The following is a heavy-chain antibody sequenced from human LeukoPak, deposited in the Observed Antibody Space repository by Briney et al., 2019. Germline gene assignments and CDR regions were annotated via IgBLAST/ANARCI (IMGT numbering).Heavy chain of an antibody. D-gene: IGHD1-26*01. V-gene: IGHV3-66*01. Sequence: SGGSLRLSCAASGFTVSSNYMSWVRQAPGKGLEWVSVIYSGGSTYYADSVKGRFTISRDNSKNTLYLQMNSLRAEDTAVYYCARDGSSRDWYFDLWGRGTLVTVSS. CDR3: ARDGSSRDWYFDL. CDR2: IYSGGST. J-gene: IGHJ2*01. CDR1: GFTVSSNY.